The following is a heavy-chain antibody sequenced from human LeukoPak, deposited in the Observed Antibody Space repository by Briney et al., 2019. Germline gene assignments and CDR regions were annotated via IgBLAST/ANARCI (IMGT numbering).Heavy chain of an antibody. Sequence: SETLSLTCSVSGGSISSYYWSWIRQPAGKGLEWIGRIYTSGSTNYNPSLKSRVTMSVDTSKNQFSLKLSSVTAADTAVYYCARVHGVRYCSSTSCYGGYMDVWGKGTTVTVSS. J-gene: IGHJ6*03. CDR3: ARVHGVRYCSSTSCYGGYMDV. CDR2: IYTSGST. D-gene: IGHD2-2*01. V-gene: IGHV4-4*07. CDR1: GGSISSYY.